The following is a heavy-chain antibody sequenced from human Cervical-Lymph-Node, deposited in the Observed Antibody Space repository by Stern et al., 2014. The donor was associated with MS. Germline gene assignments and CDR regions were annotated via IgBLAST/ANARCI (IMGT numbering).Heavy chain of an antibody. D-gene: IGHD3-3*01. CDR3: MADLDY. Sequence: EVQLVESGGALVKAGGSLRLSGAASGFNFREAWMTWVRPAPGKGLEWVGLFKCKTDGATTHYAAPVSGRFTMLRNDAKNTLYLQMKSLKAEDTGVYYCMADLDYWGQGTLVSVSP. V-gene: IGHV3-15*02. CDR2: FKCKTDGATT. CDR1: GFNFREAW. J-gene: IGHJ4*02.